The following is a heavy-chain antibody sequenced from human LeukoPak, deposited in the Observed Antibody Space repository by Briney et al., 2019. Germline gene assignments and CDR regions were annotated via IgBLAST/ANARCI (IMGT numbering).Heavy chain of an antibody. Sequence: GGSLRLSCAASGFTFRSYAMHWVRQAPSKGLEWVAVISYDGSNKYYADSVKGRFTISRDNSKNTLYLQMNSLRAEDTAVYYCARAAGDSSGWYWFDPWGQGTLVTVSP. V-gene: IGHV3-30-3*01. D-gene: IGHD6-19*01. CDR1: GFTFRSYA. CDR2: ISYDGSNK. J-gene: IGHJ5*02. CDR3: ARAAGDSSGWYWFDP.